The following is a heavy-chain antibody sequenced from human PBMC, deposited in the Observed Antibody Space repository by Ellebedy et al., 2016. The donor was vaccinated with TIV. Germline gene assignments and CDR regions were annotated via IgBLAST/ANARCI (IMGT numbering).Heavy chain of an antibody. CDR1: GFTVSSHY. V-gene: IGHV3-53*01. J-gene: IGHJ4*02. CDR2: IYSGGST. Sequence: GGSLRLXCAASGFTVSSHYMSWVRQAPGKGLEWVSIIYSGGSTYYADSVKGRFTISRDNSKNTLYLQMNSLRAEDTAVYYCARTDIATAGWFDYWGQGTLVTVSS. CDR3: ARTDIATAGWFDY. D-gene: IGHD6-13*01.